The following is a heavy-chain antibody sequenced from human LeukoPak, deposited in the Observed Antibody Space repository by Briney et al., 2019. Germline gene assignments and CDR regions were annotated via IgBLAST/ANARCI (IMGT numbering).Heavy chain of an antibody. V-gene: IGHV3-21*01. J-gene: IGHJ6*02. CDR1: GFTFSSYS. Sequence: GGSLRLSCAASGFTFSSYSMNWVRQAPGKGLEWASSISSSSSYIYYADSVKGRFTISRDNAKNSLYLQMNSLRAEDTAVCYCARGLQYCSSTSCPPGDDGMDVWGQGTTVTVSS. CDR2: ISSSSSYI. D-gene: IGHD2-2*01. CDR3: ARGLQYCSSTSCPPGDDGMDV.